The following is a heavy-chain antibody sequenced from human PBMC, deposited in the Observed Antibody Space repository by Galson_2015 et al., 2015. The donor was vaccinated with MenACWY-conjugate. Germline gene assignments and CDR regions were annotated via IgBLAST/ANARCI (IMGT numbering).Heavy chain of an antibody. CDR1: GFTFSSYT. V-gene: IGHV3-30*01. J-gene: IGHJ3*02. CDR2: ISSEGSNK. D-gene: IGHD2-15*01. Sequence: SLRLSCAASGFTFSSYTMHWVRQAPGKGLEWVAVISSEGSNKNYVDSAKGRFTISRDNSKSTVYLQMNAVRAEDTAVYYCAREARIYACEIWGQGTMVTVSS. CDR3: AREARIYACEI.